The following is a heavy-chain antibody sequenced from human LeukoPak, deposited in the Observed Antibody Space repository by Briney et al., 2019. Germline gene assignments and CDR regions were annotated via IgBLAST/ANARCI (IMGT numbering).Heavy chain of an antibody. V-gene: IGHV4-59*08. J-gene: IGHJ6*02. CDR1: GGSISSNY. Sequence: SETLSLTCTASGGSISSNYWSWIRQPPGKGLEWIGYIYYSGSTTYKPSLKSRVTMSVDTSKNQFSLKLSSVTAADTAVYYCARQGNYYYYGLDVWGQGTTVTVSS. CDR3: ARQGNYYYYGLDV. CDR2: IYYSGST.